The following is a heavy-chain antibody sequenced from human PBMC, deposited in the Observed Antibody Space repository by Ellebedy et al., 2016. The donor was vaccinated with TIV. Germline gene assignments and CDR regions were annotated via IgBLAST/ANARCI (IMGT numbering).Heavy chain of an antibody. CDR1: GFTFSSYA. CDR3: ARLMTTVTRIDY. D-gene: IGHD4-17*01. J-gene: IGHJ4*02. V-gene: IGHV3-21*01. Sequence: GESLKISCAASGFTFSSYAMSWIRQAPGKGLEWVSSVSTSSSYIYYADSVKGRFTISRDNSKNTLYLQMNSLRAEDTAVYYCARLMTTVTRIDYWGQGTLVTVSS. CDR2: VSTSSSYI.